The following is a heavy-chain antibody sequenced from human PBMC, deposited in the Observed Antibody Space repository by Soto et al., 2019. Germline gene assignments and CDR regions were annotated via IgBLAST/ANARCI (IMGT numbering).Heavy chain of an antibody. CDR3: TRRRATDTAPRGFDP. V-gene: IGHV3-73*01. J-gene: IGHJ5*02. CDR2: IRSKANSYAT. CDR1: GFTFSGSA. Sequence: PGGSLRLSCAASGFTFSGSAMHWVRQASGKGLEWVGRIRSKANSYATAYAASVKGRFTISRDDSKNTAYLQMNSLKTEDTAVYYCTRRRATDTAPRGFDPWGQGTLVTVSS. D-gene: IGHD5-18*01.